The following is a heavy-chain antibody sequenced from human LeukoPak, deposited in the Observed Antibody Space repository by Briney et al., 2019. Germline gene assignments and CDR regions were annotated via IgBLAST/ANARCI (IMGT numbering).Heavy chain of an antibody. CDR1: GFTLSNYM. V-gene: IGHV3-23*01. Sequence: GGSLRLSCVASGFTLSNYMMSWVRLATGKGLEWASAISGSGGSTYYADSVKGRFTISRDNSKNTLYLQMNSLRAEDTAVYYCAKSSGYNWNPISDWGQGTLVTVSS. CDR3: AKSSGYNWNPISD. CDR2: ISGSGGST. J-gene: IGHJ4*02. D-gene: IGHD1-1*01.